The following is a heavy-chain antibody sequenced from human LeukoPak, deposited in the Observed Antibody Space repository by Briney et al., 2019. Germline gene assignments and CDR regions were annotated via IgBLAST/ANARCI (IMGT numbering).Heavy chain of an antibody. CDR2: IYTSGST. V-gene: IGHV4-61*02. CDR3: SRGGSHSLGP. D-gene: IGHD3-10*01. CDR1: GGSISSGSYY. J-gene: IGHJ5*02. Sequence: PSETLSLTCTVSGGSISSGSYYWSWIRQPAGKGLEWIGRIYTSGSTNYNPSLKSRVTMSIDTSKNQFSLKLSSVTAADTAVYYCSRGGSHSLGPWGQGTLVTVSS.